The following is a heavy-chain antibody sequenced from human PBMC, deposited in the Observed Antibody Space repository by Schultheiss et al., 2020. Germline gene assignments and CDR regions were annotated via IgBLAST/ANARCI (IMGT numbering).Heavy chain of an antibody. CDR2: IWYDGSNK. CDR3: ARDPSRGAFDI. D-gene: IGHD3-10*01. CDR1: GFTFSNYG. Sequence: GGSLRLSCAASGFTFSNYGMHWVRQAPGKGLEWVAVIWYDGSNKYYADSVKGRFTISRDNSKNTLYLQMNSLRAEDTAVYYCARDPSRGAFDIWGQGTMVTVSS. V-gene: IGHV3-33*01. J-gene: IGHJ3*02.